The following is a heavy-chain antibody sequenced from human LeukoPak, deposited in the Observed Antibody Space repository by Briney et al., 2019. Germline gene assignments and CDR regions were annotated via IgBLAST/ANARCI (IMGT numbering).Heavy chain of an antibody. CDR2: ISISSDYI. CDR3: AKDRFVVVVADVFDY. V-gene: IGHV3-21*01. CDR1: GFTFSSYS. Sequence: GGSLRLSCAASGFTFSSYSMNWVRQAPGKGLEWVSSISISSDYIYYADSVKGRFTISRDNAKNSLYLQMNSLRAEDTAVYYCAKDRFVVVVADVFDYWGQGTLVTVSS. D-gene: IGHD2-15*01. J-gene: IGHJ4*02.